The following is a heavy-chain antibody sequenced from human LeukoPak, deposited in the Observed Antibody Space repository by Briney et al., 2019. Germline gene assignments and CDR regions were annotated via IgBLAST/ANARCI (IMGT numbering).Heavy chain of an antibody. CDR2: ISTSRSTI. D-gene: IGHD6-13*01. Sequence: GGSLRLSCAASGFSFRSYSMNWVRQAPGRGLEWVSYISTSRSTIYYADSVKGRFTISRDNAVNSLYLRMNSLRDDDTAVYYCARDHLPAAGAFEYWGQGTLVTVSS. CDR3: ARDHLPAAGAFEY. J-gene: IGHJ4*02. CDR1: GFSFRSYS. V-gene: IGHV3-48*02.